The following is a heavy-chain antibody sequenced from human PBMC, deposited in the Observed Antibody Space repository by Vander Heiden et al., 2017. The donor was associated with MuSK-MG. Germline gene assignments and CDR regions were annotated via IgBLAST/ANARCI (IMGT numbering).Heavy chain of an antibody. CDR2: IRSKAYGGTT. D-gene: IGHD3-22*01. Sequence: EVQLVASGVGLVKPGRSLSLSCTVPGFTFGDYAMSWSRQAPGKWLECVGFIRSKAYGGTTEFAASVKGRFTISRDDSKSIAYLQMNSLKTEDTAVYYWTRVYRDYYDRSGYGIDVWGQGNTVTVSS. CDR3: TRVYRDYYDRSGYGIDV. CDR1: GFTFGDYA. J-gene: IGHJ6*02. V-gene: IGHV3-49*05.